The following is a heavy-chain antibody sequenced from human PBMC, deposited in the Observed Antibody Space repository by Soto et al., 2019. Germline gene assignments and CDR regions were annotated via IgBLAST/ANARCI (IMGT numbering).Heavy chain of an antibody. CDR3: ARGDSTDCSNGVCSFFYNHDMDV. Sequence: QVQLVQSGAEVKKPGASVKVSCKASGYSFTDYHIHWVRQAPGQGLEWLGRINPKSGGTSTAQKVQGLVTMTTDTSLSTASMELTRLTSDDTAIYYCARGDSTDCSNGVCSFFYNHDMDVWGQGTTVTVSS. CDR1: GYSFTDYH. CDR2: INPKSGGT. D-gene: IGHD2-8*01. V-gene: IGHV1-2*04. J-gene: IGHJ6*02.